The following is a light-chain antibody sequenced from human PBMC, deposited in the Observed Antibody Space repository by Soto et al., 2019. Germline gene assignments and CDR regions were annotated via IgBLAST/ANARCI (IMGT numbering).Light chain of an antibody. V-gene: IGLV1-51*02. CDR3: GAWDSGLSGYV. CDR1: NSNIGNTY. Sequence: QSVLRQPPSVSAAPGQKVTISCSGSNSNIGNTYVSWYQQLPGTAPKLLIYENNKRPSGIPDRFSGSKSGTSATLGITGLQTGDEADYYCGAWDSGLSGYVFGTGTKVTV. J-gene: IGLJ1*01. CDR2: ENN.